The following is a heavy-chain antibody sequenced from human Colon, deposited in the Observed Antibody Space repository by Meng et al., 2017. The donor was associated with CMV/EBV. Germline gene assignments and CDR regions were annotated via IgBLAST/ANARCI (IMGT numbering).Heavy chain of an antibody. J-gene: IGHJ5*02. D-gene: IGHD2-21*02. CDR1: GFSVSRNY. CDR2: IYDTGSR. CDR3: ARNRLEWGGDCYFADS. V-gene: IGHV3-53*01. Sequence: GESLKISCAASGFSVSRNYVSWVRQGPGKGLEWLAVIYDTGSRYYADSVKGRFTVSRDESKNTVFLQMNNLRPEDTAVYYCARNRLEWGGDCYFADSWGQGTLVTVSS.